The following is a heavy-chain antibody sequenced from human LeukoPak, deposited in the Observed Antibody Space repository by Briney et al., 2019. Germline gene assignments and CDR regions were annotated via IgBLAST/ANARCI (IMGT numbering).Heavy chain of an antibody. Sequence: GGSLRLSCAASGFTFSNYAMSWVRQAPGKGLEWVSAISGSGGSTYYADSVKGRFTISRDNSRDTLYLQMNSLRAEDTAVYYCARAMTTVTTGNDYWGQGTLVTVSS. V-gene: IGHV3-23*01. CDR3: ARAMTTVTTGNDY. CDR2: ISGSGGST. J-gene: IGHJ4*02. CDR1: GFTFSNYA. D-gene: IGHD4-17*01.